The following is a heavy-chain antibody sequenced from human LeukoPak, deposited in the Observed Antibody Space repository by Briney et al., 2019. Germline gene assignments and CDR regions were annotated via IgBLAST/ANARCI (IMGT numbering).Heavy chain of an antibody. CDR1: GGSISSGGYS. J-gene: IGHJ4*02. V-gene: IGHV4-30-2*01. CDR3: AGTDIVATSVDY. Sequence: PSQTLSLTCAVSGGSISSGGYSWSWIRQPPGKGLEWIGYIYHSGSTYYNPSLKSRVTISVDRSKNQFSLKLSSVTAADTAVYYWAGTDIVATSVDYWGQGTLVTVSS. CDR2: IYHSGST. D-gene: IGHD5-12*01.